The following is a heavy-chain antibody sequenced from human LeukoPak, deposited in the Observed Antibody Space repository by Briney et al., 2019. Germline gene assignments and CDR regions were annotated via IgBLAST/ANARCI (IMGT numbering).Heavy chain of an antibody. V-gene: IGHV3-23*01. CDR1: GFTFSSYA. CDR2: ISSSGGST. Sequence: GGSLRLSCAASGFTFSSYAMSWVRQAPGKGLEWVSAISSSGGSTYYADSVKGRFTISRDNSKNTLYLQMNSLRAEDTAVYYCAKVVRGLEWLPIDYWGQGTLVTVSS. D-gene: IGHD3-3*01. CDR3: AKVVRGLEWLPIDY. J-gene: IGHJ4*02.